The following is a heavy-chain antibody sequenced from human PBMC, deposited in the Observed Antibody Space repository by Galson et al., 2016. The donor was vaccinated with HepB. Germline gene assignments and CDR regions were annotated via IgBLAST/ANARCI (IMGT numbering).Heavy chain of an antibody. V-gene: IGHV4-39*07. CDR2: IYYNGDT. Sequence: SETLSLTCSVSGGTISSPNHYWAWIRQPPGKGLEWIGNIYYNGDTYCNPSLRSRVTISIDMSKSQFSLKLTSVTAADTAVYFCSRERSGGVSGRLDSWGPGALLTVSS. CDR1: GGTISSPNHY. D-gene: IGHD6-25*01. J-gene: IGHJ4*02. CDR3: SRERSGGVSGRLDS.